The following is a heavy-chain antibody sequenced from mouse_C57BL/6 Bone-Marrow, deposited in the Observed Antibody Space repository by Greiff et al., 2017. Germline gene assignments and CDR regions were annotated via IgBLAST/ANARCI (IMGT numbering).Heavy chain of an antibody. CDR3: ARSPNGPYAMDY. CDR2: IDPSDSYT. V-gene: IGHV1-69*01. J-gene: IGHJ4*01. CDR1: GYTFTSYW. Sequence: QVQLQQPGAELVMPGASVKLSCKASGYTFTSYWMHWVKQRPGQGLEWIGEIDPSDSYTNYNQKFKGKSTLTVDKSSSPAYMQLSSLTSEDSAVYYCARSPNGPYAMDYWGQGTSVTVSS.